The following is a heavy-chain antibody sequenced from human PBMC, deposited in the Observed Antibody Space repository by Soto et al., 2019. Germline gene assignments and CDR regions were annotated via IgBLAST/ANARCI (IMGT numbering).Heavy chain of an antibody. CDR3: ASGMLGYCTNGVCYDY. J-gene: IGHJ4*02. Sequence: SVKVSCKASGGTFSSYAISWVRQAPGQGLEWMGGIIPIFGTANYAQKFQGRVTITADESTSTAYMELSSLRSEDTAVYYCASGMLGYCTNGVCYDYWGQGTLVTVSS. D-gene: IGHD2-8*01. CDR1: GGTFSSYA. V-gene: IGHV1-69*13. CDR2: IIPIFGTA.